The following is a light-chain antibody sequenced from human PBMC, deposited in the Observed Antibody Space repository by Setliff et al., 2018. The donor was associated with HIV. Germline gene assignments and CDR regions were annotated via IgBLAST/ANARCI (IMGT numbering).Light chain of an antibody. CDR3: SSYAISNTLL. V-gene: IGLV2-14*01. CDR2: EVR. CDR1: RSDVGGYNY. J-gene: IGLJ1*01. Sequence: QSALTQPASVSGSPGQSITISCTGTRSDVGGYNYVSWYQHHPGKAPKLMIYEVRNRPSGVSHRFSGSKSGNTASLTISGLQAEDEADYYCSSYAISNTLLFGTGTKVTVL.